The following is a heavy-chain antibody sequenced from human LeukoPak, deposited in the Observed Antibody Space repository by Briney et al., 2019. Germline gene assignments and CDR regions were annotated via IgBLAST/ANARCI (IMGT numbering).Heavy chain of an antibody. CDR1: GGSISSSSYY. CDR3: ARLNDFWSGYYHGVFDY. V-gene: IGHV4-39*01. CDR2: ICDSGST. D-gene: IGHD3-3*01. J-gene: IGHJ4*02. Sequence: PSETLSLTCTVSGGSISSSSYYWGWIRQPPGKGLEWIGNICDSGSTYYNPSLKSRVTISVDTSKNQFSLKLSSVTAADTAVYYCARLNDFWSGYYHGVFDYWGQGTLVTVSS.